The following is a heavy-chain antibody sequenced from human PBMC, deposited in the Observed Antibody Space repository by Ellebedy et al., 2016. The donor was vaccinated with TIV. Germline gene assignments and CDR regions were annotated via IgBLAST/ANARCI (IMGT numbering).Heavy chain of an antibody. CDR3: ARAKYYDILTGYYYYGMDV. Sequence: ASVKVSCKASGYTFTGYYMHWVRQAPGQGLEWMGWINPNSGNTNYAQKLQGRVTMTTDTSTSTAYMELRSLRSEDTAVYYCARAKYYDILTGYYYYGMDVWGQGTTVTVSS. CDR2: INPNSGNT. CDR1: GYTFTGYY. J-gene: IGHJ6*02. D-gene: IGHD3-9*01. V-gene: IGHV1-18*04.